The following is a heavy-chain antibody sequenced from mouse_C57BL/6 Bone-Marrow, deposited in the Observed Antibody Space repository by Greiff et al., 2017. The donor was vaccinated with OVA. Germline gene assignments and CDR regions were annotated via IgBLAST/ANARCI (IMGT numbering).Heavy chain of an antibody. CDR3: ARRLGRDYNFDV. CDR1: GYTFTDYY. D-gene: IGHD4-1*01. J-gene: IGHJ1*03. V-gene: IGHV1-76*01. CDR2: IYPGSGNT. Sequence: VQLQQSGAELVRPGASVKLSCKASGYTFTDYYINWVKQRPGQGLEWIARIYPGSGNTYYNEKFKGKATLTAEKSSSTAYMQRSSLTSDDSAGYFCARRLGRDYNFDVWGTGTTVTVSS.